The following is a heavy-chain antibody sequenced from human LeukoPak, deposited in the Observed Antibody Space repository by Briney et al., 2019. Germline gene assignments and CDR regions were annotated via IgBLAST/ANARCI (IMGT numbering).Heavy chain of an antibody. CDR1: GFTFSSYG. CDR3: AKDPLWFGELLGDWFDP. CDR2: VRYDGSNK. D-gene: IGHD3-10*01. J-gene: IGHJ5*02. Sequence: PGGSLRLSCAASGFTFSSYGMHRVRQAPGKGLEWVAFVRYDGSNKYYADSVKGRFTISRDNSKNTLYLQMNSLRAEDTAVYYCAKDPLWFGELLGDWFDPWGQGTLVTVSS. V-gene: IGHV3-30*02.